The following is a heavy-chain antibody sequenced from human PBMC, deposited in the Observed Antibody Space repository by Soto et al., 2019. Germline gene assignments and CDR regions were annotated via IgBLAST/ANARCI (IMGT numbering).Heavy chain of an antibody. Sequence: VGSLRLSCAASVFTFSSYAMSCVRHSPGKGLEWVSAISGSGGSTYYADPVKGRSTISRDNSKNTLYLQMNSLRAEDTAVYYCAKDRISVGDFGGMDVWGQGTTVTVSS. CDR2: ISGSGGST. D-gene: IGHD1-26*01. J-gene: IGHJ6*02. CDR3: AKDRISVGDFGGMDV. CDR1: VFTFSSYA. V-gene: IGHV3-23*01.